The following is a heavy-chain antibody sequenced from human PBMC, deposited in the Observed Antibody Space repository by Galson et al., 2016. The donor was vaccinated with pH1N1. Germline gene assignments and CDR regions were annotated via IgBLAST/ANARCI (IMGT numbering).Heavy chain of an antibody. Sequence: LSLTCAVTGYSISSGYYWGWIRQPPGKGLEWIGSIYHSGSTYYNPSLKSRVTISADTSKNQVSLKLRSVAAADTAVYYCATYRGSVVDAFEIWGQGTMVTVSS. D-gene: IGHD4-23*01. J-gene: IGHJ3*02. CDR2: IYHSGST. V-gene: IGHV4-38-2*01. CDR3: ATYRGSVVDAFEI. CDR1: GYSISSGYY.